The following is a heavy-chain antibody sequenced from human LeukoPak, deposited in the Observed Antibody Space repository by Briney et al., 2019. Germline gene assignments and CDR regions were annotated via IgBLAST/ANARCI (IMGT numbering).Heavy chain of an antibody. J-gene: IGHJ6*04. CDR1: GFTFSSYA. V-gene: IGHV3-23*01. D-gene: IGHD3-10*02. CDR2: ISGSGGST. CDR3: AELGITMIGGV. Sequence: GGSLRLSCAAFGFTFSSYAMSWVRQAPGKGLEWVSAISGSGGSTYYAVSVKGRFTISRDNAKNSLYLQMNSLRAEDTAVYYCAELGITMIGGVWGKGTTVTVSS.